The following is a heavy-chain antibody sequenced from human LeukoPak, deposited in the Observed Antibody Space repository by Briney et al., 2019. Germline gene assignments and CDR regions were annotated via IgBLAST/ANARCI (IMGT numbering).Heavy chain of an antibody. CDR3: ARAHPTVTNFDY. J-gene: IGHJ4*02. CDR1: GGSISSYY. Sequence: SETLSLTCTVSGGSISSYYWSWIRQPPGKGLEWIGYIYYSGSTNYNPSLKSRVTISVDTSKNQFSLKLSSVTAADTAVYYCARAHPTVTNFDYRGKGTLVAVSS. CDR2: IYYSGST. V-gene: IGHV4-59*01. D-gene: IGHD4-17*01.